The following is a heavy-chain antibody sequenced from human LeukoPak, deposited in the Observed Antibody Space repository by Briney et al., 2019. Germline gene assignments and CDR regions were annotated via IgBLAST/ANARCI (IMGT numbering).Heavy chain of an antibody. CDR2: INHSGST. CDR3: ARGPRLYYCSSTSCALDWFDP. Sequence: SETLSLTCAVYGVSFSGYYWSWLRQPPGKGLEWIGEINHSGSTNYNPSLKSRVTISVDTSKNQFSLKLSSVTAADTAVYYCARGPRLYYCSSTSCALDWFDPWGQGTLVTVSS. D-gene: IGHD2-2*01. J-gene: IGHJ5*02. V-gene: IGHV4-34*01. CDR1: GVSFSGYY.